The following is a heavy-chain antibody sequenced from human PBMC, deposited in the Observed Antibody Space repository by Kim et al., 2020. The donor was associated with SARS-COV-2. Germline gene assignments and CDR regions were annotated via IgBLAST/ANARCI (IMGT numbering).Heavy chain of an antibody. CDR3: ARVAIGYQLLLDAFDI. V-gene: IGHV4-4*02. Sequence: SETLSLTCAVSGGSISSSNWWSWVRQPPGKGLEWIGEIYHSGSTNYNPSLKSRVTISVDKSKNQFSLKLSSVTAADTAVYYCARVAIGYQLLLDAFDIWGQGTMVTVSS. J-gene: IGHJ3*02. CDR1: GGSISSSNW. CDR2: IYHSGST. D-gene: IGHD2-2*01.